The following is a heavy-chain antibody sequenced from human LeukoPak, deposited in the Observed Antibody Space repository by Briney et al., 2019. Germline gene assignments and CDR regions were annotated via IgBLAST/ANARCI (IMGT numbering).Heavy chain of an antibody. Sequence: SLRLSCAASGFTFDDYAMHWVRQAPGKGLEWVSGISWNSGSIGYADSVKGRFTISRDNAKNSLYLQMNSLRAEDTALYYCAKDYDDILTGFFDYWGQGTLVTVSS. CDR3: AKDYDDILTGFFDY. J-gene: IGHJ4*02. CDR1: GFTFDDYA. CDR2: ISWNSGSI. D-gene: IGHD3-9*01. V-gene: IGHV3-9*01.